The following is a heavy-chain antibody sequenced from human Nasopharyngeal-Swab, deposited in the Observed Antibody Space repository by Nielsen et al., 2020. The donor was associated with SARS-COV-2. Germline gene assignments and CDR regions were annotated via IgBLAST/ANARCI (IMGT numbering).Heavy chain of an antibody. CDR2: MNPNSGNT. V-gene: IGHV1-8*01. D-gene: IGHD3-22*01. J-gene: IGHJ6*02. CDR3: ARSHSSGYYLYYYGMDV. Sequence: WGRQPPGQGLEWMRWMNPNSGNTGYAQKFQGRVTMTRNTSLSSAYMELSSLRSEDTAVYYCARSHSSGYYLYYYGMDVWGQGTTVTVSS.